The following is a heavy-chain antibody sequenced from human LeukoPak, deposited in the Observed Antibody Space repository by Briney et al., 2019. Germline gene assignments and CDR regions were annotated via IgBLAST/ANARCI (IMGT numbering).Heavy chain of an antibody. Sequence: PSETLSLTCTVSGGSISSSSYYWGWIRQPPGKGLEWIGSIYYSGSTYYNPSLKSRVTISVDTSKNQFSLKLSSVTAADTAVYYCARQGYSSGWYTPLVFDYWGQGTLVTVSS. V-gene: IGHV4-39*01. D-gene: IGHD6-19*01. CDR2: IYYSGST. J-gene: IGHJ4*02. CDR3: ARQGYSSGWYTPLVFDY. CDR1: GGSISSSSYY.